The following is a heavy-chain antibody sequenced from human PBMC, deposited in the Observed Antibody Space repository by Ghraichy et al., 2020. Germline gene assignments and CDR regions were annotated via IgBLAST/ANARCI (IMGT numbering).Heavy chain of an antibody. CDR3: AKSLRNYYDSSGYPTDAFDI. Sequence: GGSLRLSCAASGFTFSSYAMSWVRPAPGKGLEWVSAISGSGGSTYYADSVKGRFTISRDNSKNTLYLQMNSLRAEDTAVYYCAKSLRNYYDSSGYPTDAFDIWGQGTMVTVSS. D-gene: IGHD3-22*01. V-gene: IGHV3-23*01. J-gene: IGHJ3*02. CDR1: GFTFSSYA. CDR2: ISGSGGST.